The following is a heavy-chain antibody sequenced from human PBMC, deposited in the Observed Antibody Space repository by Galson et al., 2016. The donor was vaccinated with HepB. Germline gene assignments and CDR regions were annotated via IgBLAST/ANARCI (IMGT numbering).Heavy chain of an antibody. Sequence: SLRLSCAASGFTISTYGMHWVRQAPGKGLEWVAVISYDGSIKHYADSVKDRFTVSSDISKNTLRLQMNSLRPDDTAVYYCVKERTVTTASGYYFAMDVWGQGTTVTVSS. V-gene: IGHV3-30*18. CDR1: GFTISTYG. J-gene: IGHJ6*02. CDR3: VKERTVTTASGYYFAMDV. CDR2: ISYDGSIK. D-gene: IGHD4-17*01.